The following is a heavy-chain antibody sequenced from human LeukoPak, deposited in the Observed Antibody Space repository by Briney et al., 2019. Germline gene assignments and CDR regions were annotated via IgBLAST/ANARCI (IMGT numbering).Heavy chain of an antibody. CDR3: AREDSSSLDY. Sequence: SETLSLTCTVSGGSISSSSYYWGWIRQPPGKGLEWIGSIYYSGSTYYNPSLKSQVTISVDTSKNQFSLKLSSVTAADTAVYYCAREDSSSLDYWGQGTLVTVSS. CDR1: GGSISSSSYY. D-gene: IGHD6-13*01. CDR2: IYYSGST. J-gene: IGHJ4*02. V-gene: IGHV4-39*07.